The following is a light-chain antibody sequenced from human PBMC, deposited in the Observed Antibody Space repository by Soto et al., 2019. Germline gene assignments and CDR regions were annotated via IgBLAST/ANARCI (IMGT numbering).Light chain of an antibody. CDR2: RNN. CDR3: AAWDNSLSGSYV. J-gene: IGLJ1*01. Sequence: QSALAQPPSASGTPGQRVTISCSGSSSNIGSNYVYWYQQLPGTAPKLLIYRNNQRPSGVPDRFSGSKSGTSASLAISGLRSEDEADYYCAAWDNSLSGSYVFGPGTKVTVL. V-gene: IGLV1-47*01. CDR1: SSNIGSNY.